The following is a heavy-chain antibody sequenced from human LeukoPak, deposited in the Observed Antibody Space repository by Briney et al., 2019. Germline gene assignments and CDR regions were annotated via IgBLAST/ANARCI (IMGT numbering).Heavy chain of an antibody. Sequence: GGSLRLSCAASGFTFDDYAMHWVRQPPGKGLEWVSGISWNSGSVGYADSVMGRFTISRDNAKNSLYLQMNSLRPEDTALYYCVKDGRDMVREVIQDWGQGTLVTVSS. J-gene: IGHJ4*02. CDR1: GFTFDDYA. CDR3: VKDGRDMVREVIQD. CDR2: ISWNSGSV. V-gene: IGHV3-9*01. D-gene: IGHD3-10*01.